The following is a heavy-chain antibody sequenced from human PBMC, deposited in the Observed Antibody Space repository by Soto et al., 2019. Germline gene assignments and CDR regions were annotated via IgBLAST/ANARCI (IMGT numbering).Heavy chain of an antibody. CDR2: ISAYNGNT. CDR1: GYTFTSYG. CDR3: ARVPPGQLVSLYFDY. J-gene: IGHJ4*02. D-gene: IGHD6-6*01. Sequence: QVQLVQSGAEVKKPGASVKVSCKASGYTFTSYGISWVRQAPGQGLEWMGWISAYNGNTNYAQKLQGRVTMNTDTSTSTDYMELRSLRSDDTAVYYCARVPPGQLVSLYFDYWGQGTLVTVSS. V-gene: IGHV1-18*04.